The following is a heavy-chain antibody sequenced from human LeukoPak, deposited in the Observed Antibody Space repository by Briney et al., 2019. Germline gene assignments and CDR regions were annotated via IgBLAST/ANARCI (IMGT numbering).Heavy chain of an antibody. CDR2: ISHDGSNK. J-gene: IGHJ6*03. V-gene: IGHV3-30*03. Sequence: GTSLRLSCAASGFPFSDYGMYWVRQAPGKGLEWLAVISHDGSNKYYADSVKGRFTISRDNAENSLYLQMNSLRAEDTAVYYCAREHYFYHMDGWGEGTTVTVSS. CDR3: AREHYFYHMDG. CDR1: GFPFSDYG.